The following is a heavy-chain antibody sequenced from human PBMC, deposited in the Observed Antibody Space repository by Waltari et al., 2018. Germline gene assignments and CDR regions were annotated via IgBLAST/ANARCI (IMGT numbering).Heavy chain of an antibody. CDR1: GASFTTGGFY. V-gene: IGHV4-31*03. Sequence: QVHLQESAPGLVKPSETLSLTCTVAGASFTTGGFYWGWVRQRPGKGLEWIGYVYYDGESFYSPSLTSRIVISLDKTKNQFSLNLGSVTAADTATYFCVRATAGAASPFDYWGKGTLVTVSS. CDR3: VRATAGAASPFDY. J-gene: IGHJ4*02. D-gene: IGHD6-19*01. CDR2: VYYDGES.